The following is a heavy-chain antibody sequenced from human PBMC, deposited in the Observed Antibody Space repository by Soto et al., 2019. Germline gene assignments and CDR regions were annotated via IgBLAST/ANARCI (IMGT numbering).Heavy chain of an antibody. CDR3: ARDLSYYGSGRPIPGDY. Sequence: ASVKVSCKASGYTFTSYAMHWVRLAPGERLEWMGSINAGNGNTKYSQNFQGRVTITRDTSASTAYMELSSLRSEDTAVYYCARDLSYYGSGRPIPGDYWGQGTLVTVSS. CDR1: GYTFTSYA. J-gene: IGHJ4*02. CDR2: INAGNGNT. D-gene: IGHD3-10*01. V-gene: IGHV1-3*01.